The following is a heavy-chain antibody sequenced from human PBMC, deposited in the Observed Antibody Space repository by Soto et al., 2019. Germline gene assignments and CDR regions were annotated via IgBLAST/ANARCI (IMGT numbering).Heavy chain of an antibody. CDR2: TSGSGGKT. V-gene: IGHV3-23*01. D-gene: IGHD3-22*01. J-gene: IGHJ4*02. CDR1: GFTFSSYA. CDR3: AKDAAYYDSSGYHFDY. Sequence: GGSLRLSCAASGFTFSSYAMSWVRQAPGKGLEWVSATSGSGGKTSYADSVKGRFTISRDSSNDILYLQMKSLRVEDTAVYYCAKDAAYYDSSGYHFDYWGQGTLVTVSS.